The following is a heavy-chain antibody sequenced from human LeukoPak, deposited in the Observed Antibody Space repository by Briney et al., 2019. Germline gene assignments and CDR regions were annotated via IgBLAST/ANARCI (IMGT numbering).Heavy chain of an antibody. CDR2: IYYTGTT. CDR1: GGSMNSITYY. J-gene: IGHJ4*02. D-gene: IGHD6-19*01. V-gene: IGHV4-39*07. Sequence: SETLSLTCTVSGGSMNSITYYWASIRQPPGKGLEWLGSIYYTGTTFYNPSLKSRVTISIDTSKNQFSLILTSLTAADTAVYYCARVKQLPFDYWGQGTLVTVSS. CDR3: ARVKQLPFDY.